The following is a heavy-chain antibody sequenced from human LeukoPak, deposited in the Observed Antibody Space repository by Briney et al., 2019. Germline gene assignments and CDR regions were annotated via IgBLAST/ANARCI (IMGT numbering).Heavy chain of an antibody. J-gene: IGHJ6*02. Sequence: GGSLRLSCSASGFPFSSYAMHWVRQAPGKGLEYVSAISDSGGSTYYADSVRGRFTISRDNAKNSLYLQMNSLRAEDTAVYYCARAWGDGYNIPRGMDVWGQGTTVTVSS. CDR1: GFPFSSYA. D-gene: IGHD5-24*01. CDR2: ISDSGGST. CDR3: ARAWGDGYNIPRGMDV. V-gene: IGHV3-64*04.